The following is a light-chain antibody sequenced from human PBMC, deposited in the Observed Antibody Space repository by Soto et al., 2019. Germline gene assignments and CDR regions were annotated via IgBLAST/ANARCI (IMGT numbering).Light chain of an antibody. CDR2: LVS. CDR3: TSWGI. V-gene: IGLV2-14*01. Sequence: PLTQHASVSGSPGQSITISCTGTTSDIGDYNYVSWYQHLPDKVPKLIISLVSNRPSGVSNRFSGSKSGNTASLTISGLQAEDEGDYYCTSWGIFGPGTKVTVL. J-gene: IGLJ1*01. CDR1: TSDIGDYNY.